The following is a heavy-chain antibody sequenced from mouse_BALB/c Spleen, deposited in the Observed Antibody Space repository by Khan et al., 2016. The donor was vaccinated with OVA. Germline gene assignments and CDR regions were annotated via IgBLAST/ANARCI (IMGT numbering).Heavy chain of an antibody. CDR1: GFSLTNYG. D-gene: IGHD2-10*01. V-gene: IGHV2-6-1*01. J-gene: IGHJ4*01. Sequence: QVQLKQSGPGLVAPSQSLSITCTISGFSLTNYGVHWVRQPPGKGLEWLVLMWSDGSATYYSALKSRLTISMDNSKSQVFLKMHSLQTDDTAMYFCARQPYYHYNVMDYWGQGTSVTVSS. CDR3: ARQPYYHYNVMDY. CDR2: MWSDGSA.